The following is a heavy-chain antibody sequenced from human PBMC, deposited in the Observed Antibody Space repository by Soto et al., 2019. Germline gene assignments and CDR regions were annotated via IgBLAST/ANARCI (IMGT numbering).Heavy chain of an antibody. D-gene: IGHD6-6*01. Sequence: PGGSLRLSCAASGFTFSTYTMSWVRQAPGKGLEWVASISRSGDYIPYADSVKGRFTVSRDNTKNSVYLQLSSLRAEDSAVYYSRTTEYDTWGQEAVVPVSS. CDR1: GFTFSTYT. CDR2: ISRSGDYI. CDR3: RTTEYDT. V-gene: IGHV3-21*01. J-gene: IGHJ4*02.